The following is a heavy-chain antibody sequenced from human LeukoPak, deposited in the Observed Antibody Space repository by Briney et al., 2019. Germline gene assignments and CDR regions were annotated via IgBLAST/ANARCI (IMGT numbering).Heavy chain of an antibody. Sequence: SEKVSCKASGYTFTSNGLSWVRQAPAQGLAWMGCINPYNCNTNYEHHPQDRVTMTTDTSTRPAYMELRSLRCDDPAVYYCARVRGYCSSTSCYMLDPWGQGTLVTVSS. CDR3: ARVRGYCSSTSCYMLDP. D-gene: IGHD2-2*02. CDR1: GYTFTSNG. CDR2: INPYNCNT. J-gene: IGHJ5*02. V-gene: IGHV1-18*01.